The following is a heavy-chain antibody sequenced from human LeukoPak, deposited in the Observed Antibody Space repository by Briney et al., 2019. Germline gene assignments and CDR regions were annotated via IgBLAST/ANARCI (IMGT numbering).Heavy chain of an antibody. CDR1: GGTFSSDA. D-gene: IGHD3-3*01. V-gene: IGHV1-69*01. Sequence: SVKVSYKACGGTFSSDAVSWVRQAPGQGLEWMGGIIPFLRTPNYAQQFQGRVTISADESTSTVYLELSGLRLDDTAVYYCARADAGYFGSQSRAQYNWFDPWGQGTLVTVSS. CDR2: IIPFLRTP. J-gene: IGHJ5*02. CDR3: ARADAGYFGSQSRAQYNWFDP.